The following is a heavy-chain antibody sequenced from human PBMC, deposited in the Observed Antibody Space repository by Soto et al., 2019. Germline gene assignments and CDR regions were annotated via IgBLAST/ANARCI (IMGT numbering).Heavy chain of an antibody. D-gene: IGHD3-22*01. Sequence: SDTLSLTCTVSGGSISISYWSWIRQPPGKGLEWIGYIYYSGSTNYNPSLKGRVTMSVDTSKNQFSLKLNSVTAADTAVYYCARLPTYSYSSGSLHFDYWGQGTLVTVSS. V-gene: IGHV4-59*08. CDR1: GGSISISY. CDR2: IYYSGST. J-gene: IGHJ4*02. CDR3: ARLPTYSYSSGSLHFDY.